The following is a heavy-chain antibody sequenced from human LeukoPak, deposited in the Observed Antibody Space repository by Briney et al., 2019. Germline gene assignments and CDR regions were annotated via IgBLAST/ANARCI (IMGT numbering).Heavy chain of an antibody. CDR1: GFTFSRYW. V-gene: IGHV3-7*04. D-gene: IGHD6-19*01. CDR3: ARGATSDQWRGRLLDY. Sequence: GGSLRLSCAASGFTFSRYWMNWVRQAPGKGLEWVANIRGDGSVEYYVDSVKGRFTISRDNAKNSLYLQMNSLRDEDTAVYYCARGATSDQWRGRLLDYWGQGTLVTVSS. J-gene: IGHJ4*02. CDR2: IRGDGSVE.